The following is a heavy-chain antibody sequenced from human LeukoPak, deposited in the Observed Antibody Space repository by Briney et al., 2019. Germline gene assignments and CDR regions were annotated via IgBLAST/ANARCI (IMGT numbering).Heavy chain of an antibody. CDR3: ARDSRNWRYCSGGSCHFQH. CDR1: GYTFTGCY. CDR2: INPNSGGT. V-gene: IGHV1-2*02. Sequence: ASVKVSCKASGYTFTGCYMHWVRQAPGQGLEWMGWINPNSGGTNYAQKFQGRVTMTRDTSISTAYMELSRLRSDDTAVYYCARDSRNWRYCSGGSCHFQHWGQGTLVTVSS. J-gene: IGHJ1*01. D-gene: IGHD2-15*01.